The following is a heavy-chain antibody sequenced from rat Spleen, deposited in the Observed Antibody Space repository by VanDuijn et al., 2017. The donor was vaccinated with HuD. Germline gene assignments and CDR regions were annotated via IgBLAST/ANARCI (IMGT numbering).Heavy chain of an antibody. V-gene: IGHV5-29*01. Sequence: EVQLVESGGGLVQPGRSLKVSCEASGFTFSSYDMAWVRQTPTEGLEWVATISYGDSSGHSSTYYRDSVKGRFTISRDNAKSTLSLQMDSLRSEDTATYYCARRHYGYTDYFDYWGQGVMVTVSS. CDR1: GFTFSSYD. D-gene: IGHD1-9*01. J-gene: IGHJ2*01. CDR3: ARRHYGYTDYFDY. CDR2: ISYGDSSGHSST.